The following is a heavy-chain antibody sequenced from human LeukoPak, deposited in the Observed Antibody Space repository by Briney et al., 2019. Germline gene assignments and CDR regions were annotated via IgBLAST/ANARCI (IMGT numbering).Heavy chain of an antibody. CDR2: ISYDGSNK. V-gene: IGHV3-30-3*01. D-gene: IGHD3-3*01. Sequence: GGSLRLSCEASGFTFSSYWMSWVRQAPGKGLEWVAVISYDGSNKYYADSVKGRFTISRDNSKNTLYLQMNSLRAEDTAVYYCARDRAWNYFDYWGQGTLVTVSS. CDR1: GFTFSSYW. CDR3: ARDRAWNYFDY. J-gene: IGHJ4*02.